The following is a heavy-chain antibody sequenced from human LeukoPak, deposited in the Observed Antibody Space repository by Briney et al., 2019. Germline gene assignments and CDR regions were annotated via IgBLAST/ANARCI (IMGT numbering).Heavy chain of an antibody. Sequence: PSETLSLTCSVSIGSISSSKWWSWVRQSPVKGLEWIGEIYLYGTTNYNPSFTSRVTMSVDRSRNQFSLKLTSVTAADTAVYYCARQKWEQQGCDYYFNGLDVWGPGTTVIVSS. CDR2: IYLYGTT. J-gene: IGHJ6*02. CDR1: IGSISSSKW. D-gene: IGHD1/OR15-1a*01. CDR3: ARQKWEQQGCDYYFNGLDV. V-gene: IGHV4-4*02.